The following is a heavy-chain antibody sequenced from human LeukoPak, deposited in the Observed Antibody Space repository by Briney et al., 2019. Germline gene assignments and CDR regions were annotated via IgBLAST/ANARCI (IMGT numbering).Heavy chain of an antibody. CDR2: INPNSGGT. V-gene: IGHV1-2*02. Sequence: GASVKVSCKASGYTFTGYCIHWVRQAPGQGLEWMGWINPNSGGTNYAQKFQGRVTMTRDASISTAYMELSGLRSDDTALYYCARDWTDSGSWYGEGFDYWGQGTLVTVSS. D-gene: IGHD2-15*01. CDR3: ARDWTDSGSWYGEGFDY. J-gene: IGHJ4*02. CDR1: GYTFTGYC.